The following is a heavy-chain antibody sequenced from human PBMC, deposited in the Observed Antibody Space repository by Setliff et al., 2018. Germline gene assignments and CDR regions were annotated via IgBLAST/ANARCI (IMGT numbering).Heavy chain of an antibody. CDR1: GFAFSGYG. D-gene: IGHD3-16*01. Sequence: PGGSLRLSCATSGFAFSGYGMHWVRQAPGKGLEWVSAISGSGGSTDYADSVKGRFTISRDNSKNTLYLQMNGLRAEDTAIYYCAGDPPGPHLVYTYWGQGALVTVSS. CDR2: ISGSGGST. CDR3: AGDPPGPHLVYTY. V-gene: IGHV3-23*01. J-gene: IGHJ4*02.